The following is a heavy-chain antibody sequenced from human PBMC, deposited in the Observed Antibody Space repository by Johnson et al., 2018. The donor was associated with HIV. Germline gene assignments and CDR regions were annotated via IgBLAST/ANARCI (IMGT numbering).Heavy chain of an antibody. D-gene: IGHD3-22*01. V-gene: IGHV3-20*04. CDR2: INWNGGST. Sequence: VQLVESGGGVVQPGRSLRLSCAASGFTFSSYAMHWVRQVPGKGLEWVSGINWNGGSTGYADSVKGRFTISRDNAKNSLYLQMNSLRAEDTALYYCAKYYYDSSGRYMTYAFDMWGQGTMVIVSS. CDR3: AKYYYDSSGRYMTYAFDM. CDR1: GFTFSSYA. J-gene: IGHJ3*02.